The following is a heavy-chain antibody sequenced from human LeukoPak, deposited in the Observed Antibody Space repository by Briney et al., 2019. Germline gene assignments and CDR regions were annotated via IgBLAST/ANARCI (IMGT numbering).Heavy chain of an antibody. Sequence: GGSLRLSCAASGFTFSSYGMHWVRQAPGKGLEWVAVIWYDGSNKYYADSVKGRFTISRDNSKNTLYLQMNSLRAEDTAVYYCAKVGSGWYLGSEGYFDYWGQGTLVTVSS. J-gene: IGHJ4*02. CDR2: IWYDGSNK. V-gene: IGHV3-30*02. CDR1: GFTFSSYG. D-gene: IGHD6-19*01. CDR3: AKVGSGWYLGSEGYFDY.